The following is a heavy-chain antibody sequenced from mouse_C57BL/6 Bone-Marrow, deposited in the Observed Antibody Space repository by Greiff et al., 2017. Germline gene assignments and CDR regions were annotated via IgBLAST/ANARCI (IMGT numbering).Heavy chain of an antibody. CDR3: SKSNYWDLDV. Sequence: EVQVVESGGGLVQPGGSMKLSCVASGFTFSNYWMNWVRQSPEKGLEWVAQIRLNSDNSASHYAVSVKGRFTISSDDSNSSVYLTMHNLRAADTGIYYGSKSNYWDLDVWGTGTTVTVSS. D-gene: IGHD1-3*01. V-gene: IGHV6-3*01. CDR2: IRLNSDNSAS. CDR1: GFTFSNYW. J-gene: IGHJ1*03.